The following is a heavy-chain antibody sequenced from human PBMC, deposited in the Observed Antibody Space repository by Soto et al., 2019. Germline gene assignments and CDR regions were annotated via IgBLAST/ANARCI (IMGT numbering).Heavy chain of an antibody. CDR1: GGAFSSYA. CDR3: AKAWALAISAWRRGCFDA. Sequence: QVQLVQSGAEVKKPGSSVKVSCKASGGAFSSYAMNWVRQAPGQGLEWVGGIIPLFRTTNYAQKFQGRVKITVTEPTSEATMEPSSLRSDHTAVYSCAKAWALAISAWRRGCFDAWGQGTLVTVSS. V-gene: IGHV1-69*01. CDR2: IIPLFRTT. J-gene: IGHJ5*02. D-gene: IGHD2-21*01.